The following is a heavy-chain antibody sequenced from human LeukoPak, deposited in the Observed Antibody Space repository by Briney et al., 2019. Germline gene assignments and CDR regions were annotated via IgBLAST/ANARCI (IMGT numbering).Heavy chain of an antibody. CDR3: AELGITMIGGV. D-gene: IGHD3-10*02. J-gene: IGHJ6*04. CDR2: ISSSGSTI. V-gene: IGHV3-48*03. CDR1: GFTFSSYE. Sequence: PGGVLRLSCAASGFTFSSYEMNWVRQAPGKGLEWVSYISSSGSTIYYADSVKGRFTISRDNAKNSLYLQMNSLRAEDTAVYYCAELGITMIGGVWGKGTTVTISS.